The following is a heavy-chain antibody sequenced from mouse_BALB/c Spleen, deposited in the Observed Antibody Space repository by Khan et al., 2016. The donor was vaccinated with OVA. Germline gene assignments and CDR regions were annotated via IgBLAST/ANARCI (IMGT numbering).Heavy chain of an antibody. CDR2: ISSTGST. V-gene: IGHV3-2*02. D-gene: IGHD2-14*01. CDR3: ARSLYYSYGYALDC. Sequence: SGPGLVKPSQSLSLTCTVTGYSITSDYAWNWIRQFPGNKLEWMGYISSTGSTSYNPSLKSRISITRDTSKNQFFLQLKSVTTEDTATYYCARSLYYSYGYALDCWGRGTSVTVSS. J-gene: IGHJ4*01. CDR1: GYSITSDYA.